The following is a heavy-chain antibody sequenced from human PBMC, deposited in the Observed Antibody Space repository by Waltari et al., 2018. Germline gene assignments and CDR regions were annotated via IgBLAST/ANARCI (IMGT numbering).Heavy chain of an antibody. CDR3: ASDPSRLSTPGGYFDN. J-gene: IGHJ4*02. D-gene: IGHD2-8*02. V-gene: IGHV3-30*03. CDR2: ITYDGKHK. Sequence: QVQLVESGGGVVQPGKSLRLSCSASGFSFSGFSLHWVRQAPGKGLEWVAVITYDGKHKDYADAVKGRFTISRDNSKHTVYLQMNILRLQDTAVYYCASDPSRLSTPGGYFDNWGQGALVTVSS. CDR1: GFSFSGFS.